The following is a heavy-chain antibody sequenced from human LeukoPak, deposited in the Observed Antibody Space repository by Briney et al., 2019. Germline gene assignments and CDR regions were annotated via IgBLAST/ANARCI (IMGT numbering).Heavy chain of an antibody. J-gene: IGHJ4*02. CDR1: GGSIRSSYYY. V-gene: IGHV4-39*07. CDR3: AGQYDSSGYYADY. Sequence: SETLSLTCTVSGGSIRSSYYYWGWIRQPPGKGLEWIGSIYDSGSTYYNPSLKSRVTISVDRSKNQFSLKLSSVTAADTAVYYCAGQYDSSGYYADYGGQGTLVTVSS. CDR2: IYDSGST. D-gene: IGHD3-22*01.